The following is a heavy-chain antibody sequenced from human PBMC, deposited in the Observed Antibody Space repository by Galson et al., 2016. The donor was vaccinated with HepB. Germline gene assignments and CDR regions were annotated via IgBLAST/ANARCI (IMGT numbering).Heavy chain of an antibody. CDR2: IYPGDFDI. D-gene: IGHD3-10*01. CDR3: ARRVTGSGRVDGRFDS. CDR1: GYSFTSYW. Sequence: QSGAEVKKPGESLKISCKGSGYSFTSYWIGWVRQLPGKGLEWMGIIYPGDFDIRYSPSFQGQVTISADKSVSTAYLQWSSLKASDTAMYYCARRVTGSGRVDGRFDSWGLGTLVTVSS. J-gene: IGHJ4*02. V-gene: IGHV5-51*01.